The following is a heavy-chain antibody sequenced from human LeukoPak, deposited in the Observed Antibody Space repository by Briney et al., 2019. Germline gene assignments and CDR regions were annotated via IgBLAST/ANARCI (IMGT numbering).Heavy chain of an antibody. Sequence: GGSLRLSCAASGFTFSSYGMHWVRQAPGKGLKWVAFIRYDGSNKYYADSVKGRFTISRDNSKNTLYLQMNSLRAEDTAVYYCAKDRVTNWNDKSFDIWGQGTMVTVSS. CDR3: AKDRVTNWNDKSFDI. J-gene: IGHJ3*02. V-gene: IGHV3-30*02. D-gene: IGHD1-1*01. CDR1: GFTFSSYG. CDR2: IRYDGSNK.